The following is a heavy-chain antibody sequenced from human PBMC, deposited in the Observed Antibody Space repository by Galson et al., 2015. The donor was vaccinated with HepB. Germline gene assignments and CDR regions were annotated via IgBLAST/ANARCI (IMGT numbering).Heavy chain of an antibody. D-gene: IGHD2-21*02. CDR3: ASWKGTIVVVTPHMGYFQH. Sequence: ETLSLTCAVSGGSISSSNWWSWVRQPPGKGLEWIGEIYHSGSTNYNPSLKSRVTISVDKSKNQFSLKLSSVTAADTAVYYCASWKGTIVVVTPHMGYFQHWGQGTLVTVSS. V-gene: IGHV4-4*02. J-gene: IGHJ1*01. CDR2: IYHSGST. CDR1: GGSISSSNW.